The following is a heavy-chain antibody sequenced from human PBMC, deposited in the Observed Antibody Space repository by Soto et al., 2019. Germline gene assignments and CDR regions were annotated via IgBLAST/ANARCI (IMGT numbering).Heavy chain of an antibody. J-gene: IGHJ4*02. Sequence: ASVKVSCKASGYTFTSYAMHWVRQAPGQRLEWMGWINAGNGNTKYSQKFQGRVTITRDTSASTAYMELSSLRSEDTAVYFCARGSSDWLPYFDYWGQGSLVTVSS. D-gene: IGHD3-9*01. CDR1: GYTFTSYA. V-gene: IGHV1-3*01. CDR3: ARGSSDWLPYFDY. CDR2: INAGNGNT.